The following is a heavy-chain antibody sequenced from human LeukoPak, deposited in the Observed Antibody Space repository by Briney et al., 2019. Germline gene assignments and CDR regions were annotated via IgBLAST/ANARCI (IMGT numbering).Heavy chain of an antibody. J-gene: IGHJ4*02. CDR1: GYTFTDYY. CDR3: ARDVLLAVPALDY. CDR2: INPNTGGT. V-gene: IGHV1-2*02. D-gene: IGHD6-19*01. Sequence: GASVKVSCKASGYTFTDYYMHWVRQAPGQGLEWMGWINPNTGGTNYAQKFQGRVTMTRDTSISTAYMELSSLRSDDTAMYYCARDVLLAVPALDYWGQGTLVTVSS.